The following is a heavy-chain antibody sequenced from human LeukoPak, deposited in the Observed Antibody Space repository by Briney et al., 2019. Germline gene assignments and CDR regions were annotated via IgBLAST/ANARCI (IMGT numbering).Heavy chain of an antibody. D-gene: IGHD1-26*01. Sequence: ASVKVSCKASGYTFTGYYMHWVRQAPGQGLEWMGWINPNSGGTNYAQKFQGRVTMTEDTSTDTAYMELSSLRSEDTAVYYCATGRGSYYNYWGQGTLVTVSS. CDR1: GYTFTGYY. CDR2: INPNSGGT. V-gene: IGHV1-2*02. J-gene: IGHJ4*02. CDR3: ATGRGSYYNY.